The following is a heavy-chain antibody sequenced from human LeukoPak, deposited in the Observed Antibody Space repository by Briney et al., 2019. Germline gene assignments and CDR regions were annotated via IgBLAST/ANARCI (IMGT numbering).Heavy chain of an antibody. J-gene: IGHJ4*02. CDR2: IIPIFGTA. Sequence: ASVKVSCKASGGTFSSYAISWVRQAPGLGLEWMGGIIPIFGTANYAQKFQGRVTITTDESTSTAYMELSSLRSEDTAVYYCARLGGPNSYGYGYWGQGTLVTVSS. V-gene: IGHV1-69*05. CDR3: ARLGGPNSYGYGY. CDR1: GGTFSSYA. D-gene: IGHD5-18*01.